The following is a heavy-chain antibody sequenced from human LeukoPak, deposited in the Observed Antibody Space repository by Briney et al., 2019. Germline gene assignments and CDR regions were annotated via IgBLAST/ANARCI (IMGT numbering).Heavy chain of an antibody. CDR2: IDPNSGGT. CDR3: ARDLVLGYAPPSFDY. D-gene: IGHD5-12*01. J-gene: IGHJ4*02. CDR1: GYTFIGYY. Sequence: ASVTVSFKASGYTFIGYYIQWVRQAPGQGLEWIGWIDPNSGGTKYAQKFQGRVTMTSDTSISTAFMDLSSLRSDDTAVYYCARDLVLGYAPPSFDYWGQGTLVTVSS. V-gene: IGHV1-2*02.